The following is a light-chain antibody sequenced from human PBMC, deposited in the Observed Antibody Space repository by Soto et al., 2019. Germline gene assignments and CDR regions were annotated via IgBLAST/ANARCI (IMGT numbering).Light chain of an antibody. CDR1: QSVSTY. CDR2: DAS. V-gene: IGKV3-11*01. CDR3: QQRSDWPPV. Sequence: EIVLTQSPATLSLSPGERATLSCMASQSVSTYLAWYHQKPGQAPRLLIYDASNRATGIPARFSGSGSGTDFTLTISSMEPEDFAVYYCQQRSDWPPVFGGGTKVDNK. J-gene: IGKJ4*01.